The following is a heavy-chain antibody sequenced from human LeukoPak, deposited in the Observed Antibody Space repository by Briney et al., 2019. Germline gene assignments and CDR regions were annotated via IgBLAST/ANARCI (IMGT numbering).Heavy chain of an antibody. CDR3: ARGARYFDWLLGYYFDY. Sequence: GESLKISCKGSGYSFTSYWIGWVRQMPGKGLEWMGTIYPGDSDTRYSPSFQGQVTISADKSISTAYLQWSSLKASDTAMYYCARGARYFDWLLGYYFDYWGQGTRVTVSS. V-gene: IGHV5-51*01. J-gene: IGHJ4*02. D-gene: IGHD3-9*01. CDR2: IYPGDSDT. CDR1: GYSFTSYW.